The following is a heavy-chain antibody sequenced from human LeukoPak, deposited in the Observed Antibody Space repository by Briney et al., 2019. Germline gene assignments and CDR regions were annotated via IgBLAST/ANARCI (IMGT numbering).Heavy chain of an antibody. Sequence: SETLSLTCTVSGASISTYFWSWIRQPAGKGLEWIGHIYTSESTNYNPSLKSRVTMSVDTSKNQFSLKLSSVTAADTAVYYCARLPRGALIVGATDDAFDIWGQGTMVTVSS. D-gene: IGHD1-26*01. CDR1: GASISTYF. V-gene: IGHV4-4*07. J-gene: IGHJ3*02. CDR3: ARLPRGALIVGATDDAFDI. CDR2: IYTSEST.